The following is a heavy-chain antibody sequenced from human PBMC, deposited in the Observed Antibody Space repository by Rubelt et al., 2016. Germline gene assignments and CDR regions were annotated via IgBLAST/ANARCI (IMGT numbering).Heavy chain of an antibody. J-gene: IGHJ3*02. Sequence: QVQLQESGPGLVKPSETLSLTCHVSGYPIRSGYYWGWIRQAPGKGLEWIGNVYHGGTSSYNTSLESRVTISVDIPKNQLSLKMSSMTAADTATYFCARAPRGGSRNNVFDIWGQGTTVTVSS. V-gene: IGHV4-38-2*02. CDR3: ARAPRGGSRNNVFDI. D-gene: IGHD3-16*01. CDR2: VYHGGTS. CDR1: GYPIRSGYY.